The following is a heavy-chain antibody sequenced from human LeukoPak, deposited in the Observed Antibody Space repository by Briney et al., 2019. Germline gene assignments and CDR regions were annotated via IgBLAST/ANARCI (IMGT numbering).Heavy chain of an antibody. CDR2: ISGGGHST. D-gene: IGHD2-2*01. J-gene: IGHJ4*02. V-gene: IGHV3-23*01. Sequence: GGSLRLSCAVSGLTFTDYAMSWVRQAPGKGLEWVSSISGGGHSTYYVDSVKGRFTISRDNSKDTLYLQMNNLRAEDTALYYCAKLPPRDYCSRSSCRDYWGRGAQVTVPS. CDR3: AKLPPRDYCSRSSCRDY. CDR1: GLTFTDYA.